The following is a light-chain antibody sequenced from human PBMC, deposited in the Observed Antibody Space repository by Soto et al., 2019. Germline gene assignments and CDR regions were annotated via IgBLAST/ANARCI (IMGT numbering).Light chain of an antibody. CDR3: QQYGSPHT. V-gene: IGKV3-20*01. Sequence: DIVLTQSPGTLSLSPGDRVTLSCRASQSVSSSYLAWYQQTPGQAPRLLIYAATSRATGTADRFSGSGATAYFLIISSRQEPDDSALYYCQQYGSPHTFGGGTKVEIK. CDR2: AAT. J-gene: IGKJ4*01. CDR1: QSVSSSY.